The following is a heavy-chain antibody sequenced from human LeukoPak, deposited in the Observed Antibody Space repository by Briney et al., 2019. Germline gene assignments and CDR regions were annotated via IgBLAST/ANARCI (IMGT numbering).Heavy chain of an antibody. CDR2: IKQDGSEK. V-gene: IGHV3-7*01. J-gene: IGHJ3*02. CDR3: ASADDYYDSSGYSRNAFDI. D-gene: IGHD3-22*01. Sequence: GGSLRLSCAASGFTFSSYWMSWVRQAPGKGLEWVANIKQDGSEKYYVDSVKGRFTISRGNAKNSLYLQMNSLRAEDTAVYYCASADDYYDSSGYSRNAFDIWGQGTMVTVSS. CDR1: GFTFSSYW.